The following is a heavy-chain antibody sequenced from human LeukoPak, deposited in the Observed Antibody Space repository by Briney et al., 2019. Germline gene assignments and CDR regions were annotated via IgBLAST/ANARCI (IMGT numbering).Heavy chain of an antibody. CDR2: ISGSGGST. D-gene: IGHD3-3*01. Sequence: PGGSLRLSCAASGFTFSSYAMSWVRQAPGKGLEWVSAISGSGGSTYCADSVKGRFTISRDNSKNTLYLQMNSLRAEDTAVYYCAKGFTYYDFWSGYSDYYYYMDVWGKGTTVTVSS. V-gene: IGHV3-23*01. CDR3: AKGFTYYDFWSGYSDYYYYMDV. J-gene: IGHJ6*03. CDR1: GFTFSSYA.